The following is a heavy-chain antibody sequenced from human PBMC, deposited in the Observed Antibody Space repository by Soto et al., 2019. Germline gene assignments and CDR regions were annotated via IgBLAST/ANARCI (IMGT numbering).Heavy chain of an antibody. Sequence: SVKVSCKASGGTFSSYRINWVRQAPGQVLEWVGGIVPIYRTADYAQKFQGRVTITADESARTAYLEVRSLKSQDTAVYYCARDSGAKLSSSWGQGTLVTVSS. D-gene: IGHD6-13*01. J-gene: IGHJ4*02. CDR2: IVPIYRTA. CDR1: GGTFSSYR. CDR3: ARDSGAKLSSS. V-gene: IGHV1-69*13.